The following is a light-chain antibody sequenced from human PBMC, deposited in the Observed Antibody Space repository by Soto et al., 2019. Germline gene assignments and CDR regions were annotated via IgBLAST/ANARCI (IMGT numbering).Light chain of an antibody. Sequence: QSALTQPASVSGSPGQSITISCTGSSSDVEDNKLVSWYQQHPGTAPRLVIYEDIRRPSGISSRFSGSKSGNTASLTISGLRAEDEAAYYCCSYVAHRKLVFGGGTKLTVL. CDR3: CSYVAHRKLV. CDR1: SSDVEDNKL. CDR2: EDI. J-gene: IGLJ3*02. V-gene: IGLV2-23*01.